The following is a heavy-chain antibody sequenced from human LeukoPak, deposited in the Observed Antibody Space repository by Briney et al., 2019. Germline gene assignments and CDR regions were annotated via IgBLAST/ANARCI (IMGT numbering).Heavy chain of an antibody. J-gene: IGHJ4*02. CDR1: GFTFSSYS. CDR2: LTSSSNTF. D-gene: IGHD5-12*01. Sequence: GGSLRLSCEVSGFTFSSYSMTSVRQVPGKGLEWIAYLTSSSNTFYYADSVRGRFIISRDIARNSLFLQMNSLPVEDTAVYYCARSLSGYDPLSAFWGQGTLVTVSS. V-gene: IGHV3-48*01. CDR3: ARSLSGYDPLSAF.